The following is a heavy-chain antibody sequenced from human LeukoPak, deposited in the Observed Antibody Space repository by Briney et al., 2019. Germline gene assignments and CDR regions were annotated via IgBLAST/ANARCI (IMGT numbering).Heavy chain of an antibody. Sequence: GGSLRLSCAASGFTFDDYAMHWVRQAPGKGLEWVSLISGDGGSTYYADSVRGRFTVSRDNSKNSLYLQMNSLRTEDTALYYCAKDIGRPLSDGMDVWGQGTTVTVSS. CDR2: ISGDGGST. V-gene: IGHV3-43*02. J-gene: IGHJ6*02. D-gene: IGHD1-1*01. CDR1: GFTFDDYA. CDR3: AKDIGRPLSDGMDV.